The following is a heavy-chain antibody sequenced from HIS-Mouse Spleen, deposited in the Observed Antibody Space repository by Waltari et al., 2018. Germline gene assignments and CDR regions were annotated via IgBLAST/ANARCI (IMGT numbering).Heavy chain of an antibody. Sequence: VQLVLSGGGGKKPAAPGKVACSASANTFSGQHMRSVRQAPGQGLEWMGWINPNSGGTNYAQQFQCRVTMTRETSISTAYMELSRLRSDDTAVYYCARDQGYGYNYWGQGTLVTVSS. J-gene: IGHJ4*02. CDR3: ARDQGYGYNY. D-gene: IGHD5-18*01. CDR1: ANTFSGQH. V-gene: IGHV1-2*02. CDR2: INPNSGGT.